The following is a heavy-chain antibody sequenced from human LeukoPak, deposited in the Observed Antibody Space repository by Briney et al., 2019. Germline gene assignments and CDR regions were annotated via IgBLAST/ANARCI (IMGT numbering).Heavy chain of an antibody. CDR1: GFTFSSYS. CDR3: ARDRYQKYYDILPNFDL. CDR2: ISSSSSYI. J-gene: IGHJ2*01. D-gene: IGHD3-9*01. V-gene: IGHV3-21*01. Sequence: PGGSLRLSCAASGFTFSSYSMNWVRQAPGKGLEWVSSISSSSSYIYYADSVKGRFTISRDNAKNSLYLQMNSLRAEDTAVYYCARDRYQKYYDILPNFDLWGRGTLVTVSS.